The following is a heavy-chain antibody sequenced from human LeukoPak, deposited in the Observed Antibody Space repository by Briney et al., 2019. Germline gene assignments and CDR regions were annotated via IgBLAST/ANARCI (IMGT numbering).Heavy chain of an antibody. CDR2: IYYGGST. J-gene: IGHJ4*02. CDR3: ARRSNYYDSSGYFY. CDR1: GGSISSTTYY. V-gene: IGHV4-39*01. Sequence: PSETLSLXCTVSGGSISSTTYYWGWTRQPPGKGLEWIGSIYYGGSTHYNPSLKSRVTISVDTSKNQFSLKLSSVTAADTAVYYCARRSNYYDSSGYFYWGQGTLVTVSS. D-gene: IGHD3-22*01.